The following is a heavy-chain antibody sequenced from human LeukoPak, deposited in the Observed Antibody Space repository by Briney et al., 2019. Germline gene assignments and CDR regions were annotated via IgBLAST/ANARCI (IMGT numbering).Heavy chain of an antibody. V-gene: IGHV4-4*02. CDR2: IYHTGST. CDR1: GDSISSRNW. D-gene: IGHD3-10*01. J-gene: IGHJ3*01. Sequence: SETLSLTCSVSGDSISSRNWWTWVRQTPEKGLEWIGEIYHTGSTNYNPSVESRVTLSIDKSKNQLSLMLNSVTAADTALYYCARGMWFDTLFSAFDVWGQGTVVSVSS. CDR3: ARGMWFDTLFSAFDV.